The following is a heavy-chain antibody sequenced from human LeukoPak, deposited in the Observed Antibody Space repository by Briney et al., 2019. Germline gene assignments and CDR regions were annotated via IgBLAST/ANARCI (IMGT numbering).Heavy chain of an antibody. Sequence: GGSLRLSCAASGFTFSSYGMSWVRQAPGKGLEWVSAISGSGGSTYYADSVKGRFTISRDNSKNTLYLQMNRLRAEDTAVYYCAKGGSSSSYYFDYWGQGTLVTVSS. J-gene: IGHJ4*02. CDR2: ISGSGGST. CDR1: GFTFSSYG. D-gene: IGHD6-13*01. CDR3: AKGGSSSSYYFDY. V-gene: IGHV3-23*01.